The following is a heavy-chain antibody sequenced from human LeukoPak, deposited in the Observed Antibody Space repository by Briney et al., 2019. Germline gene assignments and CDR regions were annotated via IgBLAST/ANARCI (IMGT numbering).Heavy chain of an antibody. D-gene: IGHD3-10*01. CDR3: ARSITMIRGLIIMNDY. J-gene: IGHJ4*02. CDR1: GLTVSSNY. V-gene: IGHV3-66*01. CDR2: IYSGGTT. Sequence: GGSLRLSCAASGLTVSSNYMSWVREAPGRGLEWVSVIYSGGTTYYADSVKGRFTISRDNSKNTLYLQLNSLRAEDTAVYYCARSITMIRGLIIMNDYWGQGTLVTVSS.